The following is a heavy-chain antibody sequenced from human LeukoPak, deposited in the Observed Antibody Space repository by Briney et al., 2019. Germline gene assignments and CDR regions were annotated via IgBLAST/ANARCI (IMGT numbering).Heavy chain of an antibody. Sequence: GRSLRLSCAASGFSFDTYAMHWVRQAPGQGLEWVALIWHDGSHKFYSNSVRGQFTISRDNSKNTVYLQMNNLRPDDTAVYYCARGSVLLWFGELSDWGQGTLVTVSS. J-gene: IGHJ4*02. CDR3: ARGSVLLWFGELSD. D-gene: IGHD3-10*01. V-gene: IGHV3-33*01. CDR2: IWHDGSHK. CDR1: GFSFDTYA.